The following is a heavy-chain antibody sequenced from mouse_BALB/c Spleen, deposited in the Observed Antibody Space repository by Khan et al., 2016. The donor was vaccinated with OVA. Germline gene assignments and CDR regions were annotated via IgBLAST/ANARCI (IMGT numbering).Heavy chain of an antibody. V-gene: IGHV1-4*01. D-gene: IGHD2-14*01. Sequence: QVQLKQSGAELARPGASVKMSCKASGYTFTTYTMHWIKQRPGQGLEWIGYINPSSGYANYNKKFKDKATLTADKSSSTAYMQLSSLTSEDSAVYYCAREGAYYRSDGWFAYWGQGTLVTVSA. CDR3: AREGAYYRSDGWFAY. CDR2: INPSSGYA. CDR1: GYTFTTYT. J-gene: IGHJ3*01.